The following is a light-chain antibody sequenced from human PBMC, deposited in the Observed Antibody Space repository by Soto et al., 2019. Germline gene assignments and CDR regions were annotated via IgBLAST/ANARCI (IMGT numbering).Light chain of an antibody. CDR2: TAS. CDR1: QSVGRNY. CDR3: QQYAASPLT. Sequence: ENVLTQSPGTLSLSPGERATLSCRASQSVGRNYIARCQQKPGQAPRLLMHTASVRATGIPDRLSGSGSGTDFTLTISRLEPEDFAVFYCQQYAASPLTFGGGTKVEL. J-gene: IGKJ4*01. V-gene: IGKV3-20*01.